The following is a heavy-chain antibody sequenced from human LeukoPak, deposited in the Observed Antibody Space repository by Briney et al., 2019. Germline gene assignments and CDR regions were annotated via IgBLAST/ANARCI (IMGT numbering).Heavy chain of an antibody. CDR3: AKDRSIAYCGYDCYSSPIDY. CDR2: ISGSGGST. Sequence: GGSLRLSCAASGFTFSSYAMSWVRQAPGKGLEWVSAISGSGGSTYYADSVKGRFTTSRDNSKNTLYLQMNSLRVEDTAVYYCAKDRSIAYCGYDCYSSPIDYWGQGTLVPVSS. D-gene: IGHD2-21*02. J-gene: IGHJ4*02. CDR1: GFTFSSYA. V-gene: IGHV3-23*01.